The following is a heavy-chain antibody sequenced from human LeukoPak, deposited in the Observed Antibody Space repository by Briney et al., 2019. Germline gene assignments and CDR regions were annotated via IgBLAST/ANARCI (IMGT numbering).Heavy chain of an antibody. Sequence: ASVKVSCKASGYTFTGYYMHWVRQAPGQGLEWMGRINPNSGGTNYAQKFQGRVTMTRDTSISTAYMELSRLRSDDTAVCYCARDYCSSTSCYRYFWGQGTLVTVSS. CDR2: INPNSGGT. CDR1: GYTFTGYY. V-gene: IGHV1-2*06. D-gene: IGHD2-2*01. J-gene: IGHJ4*02. CDR3: ARDYCSSTSCYRYF.